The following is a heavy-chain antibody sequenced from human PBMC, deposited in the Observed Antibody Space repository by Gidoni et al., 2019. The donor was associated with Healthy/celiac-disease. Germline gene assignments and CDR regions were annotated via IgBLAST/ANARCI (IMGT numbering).Heavy chain of an antibody. CDR2: IKHSGST. CDR3: ARAFGSYVGYYYYGMDV. CDR1: GGSFSGYY. J-gene: IGHJ6*02. Sequence: QVQLQPWGAGLLKPSEPLSLTCAAYGGSFSGYYWGWIRQPPGTGLEWIGEIKHSGSTNYNPSLKSRVTISVDTSKNQFSLKLSSVTAADTAVYYCARAFGSYVGYYYYGMDVWGQGTTVTVSS. V-gene: IGHV4-34*01. D-gene: IGHD1-26*01.